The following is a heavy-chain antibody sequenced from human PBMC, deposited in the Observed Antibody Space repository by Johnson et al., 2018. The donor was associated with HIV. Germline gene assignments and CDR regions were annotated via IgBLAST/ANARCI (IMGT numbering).Heavy chain of an antibody. J-gene: IGHJ3*01. CDR2: ISNDGYNN. Sequence: QAQLVESGGVVVQPGRSLRLSCAASRFTFKTYTMHWVRQAPGKGLEWVALISNDGYNNYYADSVKGRFTISRDNSKNILYLQMNSLRVEDTAVYYCARPRIAVLPAGAFDVWGPGTMVTVSS. CDR1: RFTFKTYT. D-gene: IGHD2-2*01. CDR3: ARPRIAVLPAGAFDV. V-gene: IGHV3-30*04.